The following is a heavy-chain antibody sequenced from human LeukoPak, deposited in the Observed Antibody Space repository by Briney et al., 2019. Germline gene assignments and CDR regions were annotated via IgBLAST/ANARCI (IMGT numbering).Heavy chain of an antibody. CDR1: GGSISSSSYY. V-gene: IGHV4-39*07. Sequence: SETLSLTCTVSGGSISSSSYYWGWIRQPPGKGLEWIGSIYYSGSTYYNPSLKSRVTISVDTSKNQFSLKLSSVTAADTAVYYCARGPATAIRQVSYFDYWGQGTLVTVSS. CDR2: IYYSGST. CDR3: ARGPATAIRQVSYFDY. J-gene: IGHJ4*02. D-gene: IGHD2-2*02.